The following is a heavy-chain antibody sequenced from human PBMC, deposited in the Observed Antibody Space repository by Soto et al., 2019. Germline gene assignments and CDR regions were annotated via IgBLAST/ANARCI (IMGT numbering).Heavy chain of an antibody. Sequence: SVKVSCKASGGTFSSYAISWVRQAPGQGLEWMGGIIPIFGTANYAQKFQGRVTITADESTSTAYMELSSLRSEDTAVYYCARKIEEPAWLIYGIDVWGQATTVTVFS. CDR2: IIPIFGTA. V-gene: IGHV1-69*13. D-gene: IGHD5-12*01. CDR1: GGTFSSYA. J-gene: IGHJ6*02. CDR3: ARKIEEPAWLIYGIDV.